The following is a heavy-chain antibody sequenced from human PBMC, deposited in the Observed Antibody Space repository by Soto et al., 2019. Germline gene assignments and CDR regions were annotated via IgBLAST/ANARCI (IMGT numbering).Heavy chain of an antibody. V-gene: IGHV4-34*01. Sequence: SETLSLTCAVYGGSFSGYYWSWIRQPPGKGLEWIGEINHSGSTNYNPSLKSRVTISVDTSKNQFSLKLGSVTAADTAVYYCALPWFGDAYYYGMDVWGQGTTVTVSS. CDR1: GGSFSGYY. D-gene: IGHD3-10*01. J-gene: IGHJ6*02. CDR2: INHSGST. CDR3: ALPWFGDAYYYGMDV.